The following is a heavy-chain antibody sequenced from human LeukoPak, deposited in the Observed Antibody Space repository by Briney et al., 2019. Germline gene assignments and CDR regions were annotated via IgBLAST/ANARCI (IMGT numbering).Heavy chain of an antibody. CDR2: IYYSGNT. J-gene: IGHJ4*02. CDR3: ASTPSGSSAWYYFDK. D-gene: IGHD6-19*01. Sequence: PSGTLSLTCTVSGGSISSSSDYWGSIRQPPGKGLEWIRSIYYSGNTYYNPSLKSRVTISVDTSKKQFSLKLSSVTAADTAVYYCASTPSGSSAWYYFDKWGQGTLVTVSS. V-gene: IGHV4-39*01. CDR1: GGSISSSSDY.